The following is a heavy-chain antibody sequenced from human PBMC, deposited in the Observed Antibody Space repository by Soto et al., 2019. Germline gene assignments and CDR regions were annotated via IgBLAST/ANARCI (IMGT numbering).Heavy chain of an antibody. D-gene: IGHD6-19*01. CDR3: AKSGSSGRYGWFDP. V-gene: IGHV2-5*01. J-gene: IGHJ5*02. Sequence: SGPTLVNPTQTLTLTCIFSGFSLRTSGVGVGWIRQPPGKALEWLGFIYWNDDKRYSPSLKSRLTITKDTSKNQVVLTMTNIDPVDTATYCCAKSGSSGRYGWFDPWGQGTLVAVSS. CDR2: IYWNDDK. CDR1: GFSLRTSGVG.